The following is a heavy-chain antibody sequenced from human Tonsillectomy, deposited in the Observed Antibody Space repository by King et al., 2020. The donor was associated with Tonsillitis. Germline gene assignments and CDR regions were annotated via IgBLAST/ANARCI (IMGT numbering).Heavy chain of an antibody. CDR1: GYTFTSYY. Sequence: QLVQSGAEVKKPGASVKVSCKASGYTFTSYYMHWVRQAPGQGLEWMGIINPSGGSTSYAQKFQGRVTMTRDTSTSTVYMELSSLRSEDTAVYYCARALAIVVVTANSTLKSDAFDIWGQGTMVTVSS. J-gene: IGHJ3*02. CDR2: INPSGGST. V-gene: IGHV1-46*01. CDR3: ARALAIVVVTANSTLKSDAFDI. D-gene: IGHD2-21*02.